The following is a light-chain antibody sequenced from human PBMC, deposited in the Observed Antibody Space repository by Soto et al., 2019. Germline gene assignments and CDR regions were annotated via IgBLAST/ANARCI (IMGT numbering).Light chain of an antibody. CDR3: QQYNTWLWT. CDR1: QSVNAN. Sequence: EVVMTQSPATLSVSPGERATLSCRASQSVNANLAWYQQKPGQAPRLLIHGASNRATDIPARFSGSGFGTEFILTIRSLQSEDFAVYYCQQYNTWLWTFGQGTKVEI. V-gene: IGKV3-15*01. J-gene: IGKJ1*01. CDR2: GAS.